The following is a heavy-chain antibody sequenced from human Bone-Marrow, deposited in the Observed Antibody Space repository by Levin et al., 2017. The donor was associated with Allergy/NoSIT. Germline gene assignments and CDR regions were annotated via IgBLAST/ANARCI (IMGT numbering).Heavy chain of an antibody. CDR1: GDSIRTFS. V-gene: IGHV4-59*08. Sequence: SQTLSLTCIVSGDSIRTFSWNWIRQSPGKGLEWIGYVRYNGDTAYNSSLQSRVTISVDMSKNHFSLELRSVTAADTAVYYCALARGVVDYWGQGTLVAVSS. CDR2: VRYNGDT. CDR3: ALARGVVDY. D-gene: IGHD3-10*01. J-gene: IGHJ4*02.